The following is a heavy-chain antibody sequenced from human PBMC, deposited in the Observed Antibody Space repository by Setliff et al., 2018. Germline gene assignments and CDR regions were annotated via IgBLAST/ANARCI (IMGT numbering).Heavy chain of an antibody. Sequence: SETLSLTCTVSGDSISSGDYFWSWIRQPPGKGLEWIAYIYHSGSDYYNPSLKSRVTMSVDTSKNQFSLHLTSVTAADTAVYYCAREVGTSTSSDAFDVWGQGMMVTVSS. CDR3: AREVGTSTSSDAFDV. D-gene: IGHD1-26*01. V-gene: IGHV4-30-4*08. CDR2: IYHSGSD. J-gene: IGHJ3*01. CDR1: GDSISSGDYF.